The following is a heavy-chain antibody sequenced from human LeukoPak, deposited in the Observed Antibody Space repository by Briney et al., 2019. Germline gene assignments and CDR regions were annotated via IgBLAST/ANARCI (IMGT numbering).Heavy chain of an antibody. CDR3: ARHYYDRTGYYYFDY. Sequence: SETLSLTCTVSGGSVTGSSYYWGWIRQPPGKGLEWIGSMYYSGSTYYNPSLKSRVTIPVDTSKNQFSLKLSSVTAADTAVYYCARHYYDRTGYYYFDYWGQGTLVTVSS. V-gene: IGHV4-39*01. CDR1: GGSVTGSSYY. D-gene: IGHD3-22*01. CDR2: MYYSGST. J-gene: IGHJ4*02.